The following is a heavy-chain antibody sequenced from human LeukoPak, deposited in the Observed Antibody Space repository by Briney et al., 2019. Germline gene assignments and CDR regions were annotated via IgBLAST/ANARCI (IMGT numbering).Heavy chain of an antibody. Sequence: ASVKVSCKASGYTFTSYAMHRVRQAPGQRLEWMGWINAGNGNTKYSQKFQGRVTITRDTSASTAYMELSSLRSEDTAVYYCARVCSGGSCYYYYGMDVWGKGTTVTVSS. CDR1: GYTFTSYA. V-gene: IGHV1-3*01. CDR2: INAGNGNT. CDR3: ARVCSGGSCYYYYGMDV. D-gene: IGHD2-15*01. J-gene: IGHJ6*04.